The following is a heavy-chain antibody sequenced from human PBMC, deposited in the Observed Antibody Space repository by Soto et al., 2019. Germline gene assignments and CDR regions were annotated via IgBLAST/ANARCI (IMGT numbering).Heavy chain of an antibody. CDR2: TSYDGSKK. V-gene: IGHV3-30*18. D-gene: IGHD3-3*01. J-gene: IGHJ3*02. Sequence: QVQLVESGGGVVQPGRSRRLSCAASGFTFSSYGMHWVRQAPGKGLEWVAVTSYDGSKKYYGDSVKGRFTISRDNSMNTVYLQMDSLSAEDTAVYYCPKELGLWSGYLDAFDIWGQGTMVTVSS. CDR3: PKELGLWSGYLDAFDI. CDR1: GFTFSSYG.